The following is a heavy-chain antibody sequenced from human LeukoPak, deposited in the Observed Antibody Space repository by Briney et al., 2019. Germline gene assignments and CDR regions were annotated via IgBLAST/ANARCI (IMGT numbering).Heavy chain of an antibody. CDR3: ARGMGSGSSSVFDF. D-gene: IGHD3-10*01. J-gene: IGHJ4*02. V-gene: IGHV3-13*04. CDR1: GFTFSSYD. Sequence: SGGSLRLSCAASGFTFSSYDMHWVRQVTGKGLEWVSGIDIGGGTYYPGSVKGRFTISRENAQNSLYLQMTNLRAGDTAMYYCARGMGSGSSSVFDFWGQGTLVTVSS. CDR2: IDIGGGT.